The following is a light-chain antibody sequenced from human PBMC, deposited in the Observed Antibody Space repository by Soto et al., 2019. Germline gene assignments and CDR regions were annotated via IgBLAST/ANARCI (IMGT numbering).Light chain of an antibody. V-gene: IGLV3-25*03. CDR1: ALPKQY. Sequence: SYELTQPPSVSVSPGQTARITCSGDALPKQYAYWYHQKPGQAPVLVMYKDSERPSGIPERFSGSSSGTTVTLTISGVQAEDEADYYCQSADSSGTYDVFGTGTKVTVL. CDR2: KDS. J-gene: IGLJ1*01. CDR3: QSADSSGTYDV.